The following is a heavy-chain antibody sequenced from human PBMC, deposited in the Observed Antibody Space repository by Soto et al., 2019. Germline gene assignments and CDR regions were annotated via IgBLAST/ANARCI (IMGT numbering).Heavy chain of an antibody. V-gene: IGHV1-69*13. CDR2: IIPIFGTA. J-gene: IGHJ6*02. CDR1: GGTFSSYA. CDR3: ARRITMVRGVRYYYYGMDV. D-gene: IGHD3-10*01. Sequence: SVKVSCKASGGTFSSYAISWVRQAPGQGLEWMGGIIPIFGTANYAQKFQGRVTITADESTSTAYMELSSLRSEDTAVYYRARRITMVRGVRYYYYGMDVWGQGTTVTVSS.